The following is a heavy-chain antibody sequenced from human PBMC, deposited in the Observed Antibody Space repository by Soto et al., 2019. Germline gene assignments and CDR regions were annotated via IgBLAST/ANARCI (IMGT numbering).Heavy chain of an antibody. CDR3: ARDPSITMVRGVMSWFDP. CDR1: GYTFTSYG. CDR2: ISAYNGNT. D-gene: IGHD3-10*01. Sequence: QVPLVQSGAEVKKPGASVKVSCKASGYTFTSYGISWVRQAPGQGLEWMGWISAYNGNTNYAQKLQDRVTMTTDTSTSTAYMELRSLRSDDTAVYYCARDPSITMVRGVMSWFDPWGQGTLVTVSS. J-gene: IGHJ5*02. V-gene: IGHV1-18*01.